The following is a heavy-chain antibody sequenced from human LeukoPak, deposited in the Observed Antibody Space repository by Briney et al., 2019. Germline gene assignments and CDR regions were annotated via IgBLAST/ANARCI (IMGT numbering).Heavy chain of an antibody. J-gene: IGHJ4*02. Sequence: SVKVSCKASGGTFSSYAISWVRQAPGQGLEWMGGIIPIFGTANYAQKFQGRVTITADKSTSTAYMELSSLRSEDTAVYYCASWLLRYFDWPHFDYWGQGTLVTVSS. V-gene: IGHV1-69*06. CDR3: ASWLLRYFDWPHFDY. D-gene: IGHD3-9*01. CDR1: GGTFSSYA. CDR2: IIPIFGTA.